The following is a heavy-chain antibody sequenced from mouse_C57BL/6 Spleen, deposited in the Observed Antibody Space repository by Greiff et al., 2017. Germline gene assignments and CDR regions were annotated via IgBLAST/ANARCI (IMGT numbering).Heavy chain of an antibody. Sequence: QVQLQQPGAELVMPGASVKLSCKASGYTFTSYWMHWVKQRPGQGLEWIGEIDPSDSYTNYNQQFKGKSTLTVDKSSSTAYMQLSSLTSEDSAVYYCARFSPWYFDVWGTGTTVTVSS. CDR3: ARFSPWYFDV. V-gene: IGHV1-69*01. CDR2: IDPSDSYT. J-gene: IGHJ1*03. CDR1: GYTFTSYW.